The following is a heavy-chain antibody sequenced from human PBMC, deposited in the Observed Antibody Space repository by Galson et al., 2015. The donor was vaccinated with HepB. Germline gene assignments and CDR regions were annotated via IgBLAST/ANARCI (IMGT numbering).Heavy chain of an antibody. D-gene: IGHD6-13*01. V-gene: IGHV1-46*04. CDR1: GYTFTSYY. J-gene: IGHJ6*02. Sequence: SVKVSCKASGYTFTSYYMHWVRQAPGQGLEWMGIINPSGGSTSYAQKLQGRVTMTRDTSTSTVYMELSSLRSEDTAVYYCARNLPVPGSSSWYAIYYGMDVWGQGTTVTVSS. CDR3: ARNLPVPGSSSWYAIYYGMDV. CDR2: INPSGGST.